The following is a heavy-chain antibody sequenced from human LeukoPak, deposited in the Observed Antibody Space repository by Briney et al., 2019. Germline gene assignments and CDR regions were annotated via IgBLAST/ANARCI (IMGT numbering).Heavy chain of an antibody. D-gene: IGHD6-13*01. J-gene: IGHJ4*02. CDR3: ASPAAAGRSGYFDY. CDR2: ISSSSSYI. V-gene: IGHV3-21*01. Sequence: GGSLRLSCAASGFTFSYYWMSWVRQAPGKGLEWVSSISSSSSYIYYADSVKGRFTISRDNAKNSLYLQMNSLGAEDTAVYYCASPAAAGRSGYFDYWGQGTLVTVSS. CDR1: GFTFSYYW.